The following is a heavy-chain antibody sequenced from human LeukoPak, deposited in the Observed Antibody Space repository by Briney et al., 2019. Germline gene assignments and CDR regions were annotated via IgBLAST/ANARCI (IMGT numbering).Heavy chain of an antibody. J-gene: IGHJ3*02. CDR3: ARDIRHYYDSSGYDREDAFDI. CDR1: GFPFSSYA. Sequence: PGGSLRLSCTASGFPFSSYAMRWLPQAPGKGLEWVSAISGSGGSTYYADSVKRRHHISRDNPKNTLYLQMNSLRAKDTAVYYCARDIRHYYDSSGYDREDAFDIWGQGTMVTVSS. D-gene: IGHD3-22*01. CDR2: ISGSGGST. V-gene: IGHV3-23*01.